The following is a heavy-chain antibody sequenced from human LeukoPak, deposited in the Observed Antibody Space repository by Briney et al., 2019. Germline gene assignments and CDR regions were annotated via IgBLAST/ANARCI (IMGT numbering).Heavy chain of an antibody. CDR3: ARGGEARPGSYYCYGMDV. V-gene: IGHV1-69*13. D-gene: IGHD6-6*01. CDR1: GGTFSSYA. Sequence: GASVKVSCKASGGTFSSYAISWVRQAPGQGLEWMGGIIPIFGTANYAQKFQGRVTITADESTSTAYMELSSLRSEDTAVYYCARGGEARPGSYYCYGMDVWGQGTTVTVSS. J-gene: IGHJ6*02. CDR2: IIPIFGTA.